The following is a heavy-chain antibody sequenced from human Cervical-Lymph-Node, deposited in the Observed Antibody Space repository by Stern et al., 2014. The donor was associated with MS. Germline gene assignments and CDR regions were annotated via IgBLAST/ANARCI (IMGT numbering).Heavy chain of an antibody. D-gene: IGHD2-15*01. CDR3: ARYPDPYCSGGSCYGGDNWFDP. J-gene: IGHJ5*02. V-gene: IGHV1-69*01. Sequence: QVQLVQYGAAVKQPGSSVKVSCKASGGTFSSYALSWVRQAPGQGLEWMGGIIPISCTANYAQKFQGRVTITADESTSTAYMELSSLRSEDTAVYYCARYPDPYCSGGSCYGGDNWFDPWGQGTLVTVSS. CDR2: IIPISCTA. CDR1: GGTFSSYA.